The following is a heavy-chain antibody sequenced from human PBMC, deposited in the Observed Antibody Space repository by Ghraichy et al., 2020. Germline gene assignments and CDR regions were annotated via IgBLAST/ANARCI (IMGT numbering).Heavy chain of an antibody. CDR2: VSGSGSGT. Sequence: GGSLRLSCVVSGLTFKNYAMSWVRQAPGKGLQWVSAVSGSGSGTYYGDSVRGRFTISRDNSQNTLFLQMNSLRAEDTAVYYCAKCSEYSTRWPLDYWGQGGLVTVSS. CDR3: AKCSEYSTRWPLDY. V-gene: IGHV3-23*01. D-gene: IGHD5-18*01. CDR1: GLTFKNYA. J-gene: IGHJ4*02.